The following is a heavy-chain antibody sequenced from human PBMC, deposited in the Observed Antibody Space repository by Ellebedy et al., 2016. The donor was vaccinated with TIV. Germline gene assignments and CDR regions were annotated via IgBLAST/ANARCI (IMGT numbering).Heavy chain of an antibody. CDR2: IVVGSGNK. Sequence: ASVKVSCKASGFTFTSSAVKWVRQARGQRLEWIGWIVVGSGNKTYAQKFQERVTITRDMSTRTAYMELSSLRSEDPAVYYCAADSGTDRSGYYHAFDIWGQGTVITVSS. CDR1: GFTFTSSA. J-gene: IGHJ3*02. V-gene: IGHV1-58*01. CDR3: AADSGTDRSGYYHAFDI. D-gene: IGHD3-22*01.